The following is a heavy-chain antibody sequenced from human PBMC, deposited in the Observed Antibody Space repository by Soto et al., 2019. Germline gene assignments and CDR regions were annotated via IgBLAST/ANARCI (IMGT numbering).Heavy chain of an antibody. Sequence: ASVKVSCKASGYTFTSYYMHWVRQAPGQGLEWMGIINPSGGSTSYAQKFQGRVTMTRDTSTSTVYMELSSLRSEDTAVYYCARDRVSGSYSASDSFDYWGQGPLVTVSS. CDR3: ARDRVSGSYSASDSFDY. CDR1: GYTFTSYY. D-gene: IGHD1-26*01. J-gene: IGHJ4*02. CDR2: INPSGGST. V-gene: IGHV1-46*01.